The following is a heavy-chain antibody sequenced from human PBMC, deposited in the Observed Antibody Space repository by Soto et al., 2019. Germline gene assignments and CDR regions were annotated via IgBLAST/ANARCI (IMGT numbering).Heavy chain of an antibody. Sequence: ASVKVSCKASGFTFTSSAVQWVRQARGQRLEWIGWIVVGSGNTNYAQKFQERVTITRDMSTSTAYMELSSLRSEDTAVYYFADDTLRGSSGMDVWRQGTTVTV. J-gene: IGHJ6*01. CDR2: IVVGSGNT. V-gene: IGHV1-58*01. CDR3: ADDTLRGSSGMDV. CDR1: GFTFTSSA. D-gene: IGHD3-22*01.